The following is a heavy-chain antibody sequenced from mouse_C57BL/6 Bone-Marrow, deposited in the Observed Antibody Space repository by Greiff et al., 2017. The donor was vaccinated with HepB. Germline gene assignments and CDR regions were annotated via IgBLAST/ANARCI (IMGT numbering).Heavy chain of an antibody. CDR1: GFNIKDDY. CDR3: STSLYFCNYPCFAY. V-gene: IGHV14-4*01. D-gene: IGHD2-1*01. Sequence: VQLQQSGAELVRPGASVKLSCTASGFNIKDDYMHWVKQRPEQGLEWIGWIDPENGDTEYASKFQGKATITADTSSNTAYLQLSSLTSEDTAVYYCSTSLYFCNYPCFAYWGQGTLVTVSA. J-gene: IGHJ3*01. CDR2: IDPENGDT.